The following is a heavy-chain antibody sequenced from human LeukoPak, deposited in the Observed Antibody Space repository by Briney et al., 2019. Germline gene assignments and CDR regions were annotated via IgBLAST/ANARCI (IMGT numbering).Heavy chain of an antibody. CDR3: ARVPARGSGWYFDY. CDR2: IYHSGST. CDR1: GGSISSGGYS. V-gene: IGHV4-30-2*01. J-gene: IGHJ4*02. Sequence: SETLSLTCTVSGGSISSGGYSWSWIRQPPGKGLEWIGYIYHSGSTYYNPSLKSRVTISVDTSKNQFSLKLSSVTAADTAVYYCARVPARGSGWYFDYWGQGTLVTVSS. D-gene: IGHD6-19*01.